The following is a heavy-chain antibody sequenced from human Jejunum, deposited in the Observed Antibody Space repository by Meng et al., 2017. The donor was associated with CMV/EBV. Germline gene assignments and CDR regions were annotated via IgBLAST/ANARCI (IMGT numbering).Heavy chain of an antibody. D-gene: IGHD2-21*01. CDR3: LKLPPGY. J-gene: IGHJ4*02. Sequence: EGQVGESGGGLIQQGESLRLSCVVSGFSSDDFWVDWVRQAPGKGPLWVSRIKSGGTNIKYADSVKGRFTISGDNAKNTVYLQMNNLRDEDTAVYYCLKLPPGYWGQGTLVTVSS. CDR1: GFSSDDFW. V-gene: IGHV3-74*01. CDR2: IKSGGTNI.